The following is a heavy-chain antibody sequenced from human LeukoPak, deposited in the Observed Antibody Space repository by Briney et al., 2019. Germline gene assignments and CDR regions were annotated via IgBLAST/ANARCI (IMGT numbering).Heavy chain of an antibody. D-gene: IGHD6-19*01. CDR1: GYTFTSYD. Sequence: ASVKVSCKASGYTFTSYDINWVRQATGQGLEWMGWMNPDSGNTGYAQKFQGRVTMTRNTSISTAYMELSSLRSEDTAVYYCARGARRYSSGWRPLYYFDYWGQGTLVTVSS. CDR3: ARGARRYSSGWRPLYYFDY. V-gene: IGHV1-8*01. CDR2: MNPDSGNT. J-gene: IGHJ4*02.